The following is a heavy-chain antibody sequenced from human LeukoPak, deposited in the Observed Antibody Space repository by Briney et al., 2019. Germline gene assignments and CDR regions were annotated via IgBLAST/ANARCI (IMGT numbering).Heavy chain of an antibody. CDR2: IVSSSGST. V-gene: IGHV3-23*01. CDR3: AKGAYDYVELGYFDY. J-gene: IGHJ4*02. Sequence: GGSLRLSCAASGFSFSNYAMSWVRQAPGKGLEWVSLIVSSSGSTFYADSVKGRFTISRDNSKNTLYLQMNSLRAEDTAVYYCAKGAYDYVELGYFDYWGQGTLSPPPQ. CDR1: GFSFSNYA. D-gene: IGHD5-12*01.